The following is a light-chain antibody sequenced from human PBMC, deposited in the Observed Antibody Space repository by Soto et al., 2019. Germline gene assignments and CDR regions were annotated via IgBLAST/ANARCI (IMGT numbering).Light chain of an antibody. CDR3: QQYGTSAIT. V-gene: IGKV3-20*01. CDR2: GTS. J-gene: IGKJ5*01. CDR1: QTVSSTY. Sequence: ELVLTQSPDTLSLSPGERATLSCRASQTVSSTYLTWFQQQPGQAPRLLIYGTSSRATGIPDRFSASGSGTDFTLTISRLEPEEFAVYYCQQYGTSAITFGQGTRLEIK.